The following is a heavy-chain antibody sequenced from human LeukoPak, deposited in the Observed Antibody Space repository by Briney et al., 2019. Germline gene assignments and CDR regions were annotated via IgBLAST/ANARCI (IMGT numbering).Heavy chain of an antibody. CDR1: GFTFSSYA. J-gene: IGHJ4*02. V-gene: IGHV3-23*01. CDR3: AKGLLWFGELLSPIDY. Sequence: GGSLRLSCAASGFTFSSYAMSWVRQAPGKGLEWVSAISGSGGSTYYADSVKGRFTISRDNSKNTLYPQMNSLRAEDTAVYYCAKGLLWFGELLSPIDYWGQGTLVTVSS. CDR2: ISGSGGST. D-gene: IGHD3-10*01.